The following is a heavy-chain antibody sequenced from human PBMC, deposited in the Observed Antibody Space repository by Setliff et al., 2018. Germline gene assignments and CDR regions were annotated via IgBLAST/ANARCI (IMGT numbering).Heavy chain of an antibody. CDR1: GFTFSTHA. CDR3: VRDISSASGILDF. Sequence: PGGSLRLSCATSGFTFSTHAMHWVRQAPGKGLEWVSGINWSGEIIGYADSVKGRFTFSRDNAKNSLFLEMNSLTVDDTALYYCVRDISSASGILDFWGQGTLVTVSS. J-gene: IGHJ4*02. D-gene: IGHD3-3*01. V-gene: IGHV3-9*01. CDR2: INWSGEII.